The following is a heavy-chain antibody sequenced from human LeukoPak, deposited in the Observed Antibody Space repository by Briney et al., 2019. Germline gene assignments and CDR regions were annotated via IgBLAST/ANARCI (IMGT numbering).Heavy chain of an antibody. CDR1: GYTSSRYY. Sequence: GASVKVSCKAPGYTSSRYYMHWVRQAPGQGLEWMGIINPSGGSTSYAQKFQGRVTMTRDTSTSTVYMELRSLRSEDTGVCYCARHLDIWGRGTMVTVSS. CDR3: ARHLDI. CDR2: INPSGGST. J-gene: IGHJ3*02. V-gene: IGHV1-46*01.